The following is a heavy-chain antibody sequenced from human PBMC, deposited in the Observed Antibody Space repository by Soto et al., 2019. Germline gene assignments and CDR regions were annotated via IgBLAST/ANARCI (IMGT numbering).Heavy chain of an antibody. J-gene: IGHJ4*02. Sequence: GASVKVSGKASGYTVTSYAMHCVRQAPGQMLEWMGWINACKGNTKYSQKFQGRVTLTRDTSASTAYMELSSLSSEDTAVYYCARAGDDCSTTSCYMIDYWGQGTLVTVSS. CDR3: ARAGDDCSTTSCYMIDY. V-gene: IGHV1-3*01. CDR1: GYTVTSYA. CDR2: INACKGNT. D-gene: IGHD2-2*01.